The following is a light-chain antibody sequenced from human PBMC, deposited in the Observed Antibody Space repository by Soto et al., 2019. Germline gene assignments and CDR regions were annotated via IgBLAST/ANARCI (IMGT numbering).Light chain of an antibody. CDR2: EGS. CDR3: CSYAGSSTPYV. Sequence: QSELTQPASGSGSTGQSITISRTGTSSDVGSYNLVSWYQQHPGKAPKLMIYEGSKRPSGVSNRFSGSKSGNTASLTISGLQAEDEADYYCCSYAGSSTPYVFGTGTKVTVL. J-gene: IGLJ1*01. CDR1: SSDVGSYNL. V-gene: IGLV2-23*01.